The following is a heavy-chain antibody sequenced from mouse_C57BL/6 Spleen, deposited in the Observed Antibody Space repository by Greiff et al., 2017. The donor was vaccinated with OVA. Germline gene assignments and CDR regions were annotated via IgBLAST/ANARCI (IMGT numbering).Heavy chain of an antibody. CDR1: GYTFTSYW. CDR3: ARREALYYDDDGFFAY. Sequence: QVQLQQPGTELVKPGASVKLSCKASGYTFTSYWMHWVKQRPGQGLEWIGNINPSNGGTNYNERFKSKATLTVDKSSSPAYMQLSSLTSEDAAVYYCARREALYYDDDGFFAYWGQGTLVTVSA. V-gene: IGHV1-53*01. D-gene: IGHD2-4*01. J-gene: IGHJ3*01. CDR2: INPSNGGT.